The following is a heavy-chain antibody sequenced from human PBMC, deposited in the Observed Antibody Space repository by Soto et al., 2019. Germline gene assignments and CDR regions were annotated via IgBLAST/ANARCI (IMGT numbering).Heavy chain of an antibody. D-gene: IGHD6-19*01. CDR1: GFSLSTSGVG. V-gene: IGHV2-5*02. J-gene: IGHJ6*02. CDR2: IYWDDDK. Sequence: VSGPTLVNPTQTLTLTCTFSGFSLSTSGVGVGWIRQPPGKALEWLALIYWDDDKRYSPSLKSRLTITKDTSKNQVVLTMTNMDPVDTATYYCAHGNGWYGGVSQYYYYGMDVWGQGTTVTVSS. CDR3: AHGNGWYGGVSQYYYYGMDV.